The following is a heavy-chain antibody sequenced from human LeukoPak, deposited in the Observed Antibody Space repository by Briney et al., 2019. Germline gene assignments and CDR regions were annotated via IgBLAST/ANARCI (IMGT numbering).Heavy chain of an antibody. CDR2: IPASGGST. Sequence: QPGGSLRLSCAASGFTFSSNVMIWVRQAPGKGLEWVSSIPASGGSTYYADSVKGRFTISRDNSKNTLYLQMNSLRAEDTAVYYCATDLYYDSSGYWFDPWGQGTLVTVSS. CDR3: ATDLYYDSSGYWFDP. CDR1: GFTFSSNV. V-gene: IGHV3-23*01. D-gene: IGHD3-22*01. J-gene: IGHJ5*02.